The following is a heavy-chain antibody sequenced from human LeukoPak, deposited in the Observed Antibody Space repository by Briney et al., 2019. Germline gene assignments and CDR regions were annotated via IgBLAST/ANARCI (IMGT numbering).Heavy chain of an antibody. CDR2: IYTSGST. J-gene: IGHJ6*03. Sequence: SQTLSLTCTVSGGSISSGSYYWSWLRQPAGKGLEWIGRIYTSGSTNYNPSLKSRVTISVDTSKNQFSLKLSSVTAADMAVYYCARDPADYYYYMDVWGKGTTVTVSS. V-gene: IGHV4-61*02. CDR3: ARDPADYYYYMDV. CDR1: GGSISSGSYY.